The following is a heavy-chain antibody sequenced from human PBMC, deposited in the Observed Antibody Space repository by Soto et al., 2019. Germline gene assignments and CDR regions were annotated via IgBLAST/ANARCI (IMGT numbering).Heavy chain of an antibody. CDR2: IYSGSAT. Sequence: EVRLVETGGGWIQPGGSLRLSCAASGFTVSDTYMNWVRQAPGKGLEWVSVIYSGSATYYADPVKGRFTISRDNSKNTVFLQMSSPRVDDTAVYYCARGKSGWLTFDYWGQGILVTVSS. J-gene: IGHJ4*02. D-gene: IGHD6-19*01. V-gene: IGHV3-53*02. CDR3: ARGKSGWLTFDY. CDR1: GFTVSDTY.